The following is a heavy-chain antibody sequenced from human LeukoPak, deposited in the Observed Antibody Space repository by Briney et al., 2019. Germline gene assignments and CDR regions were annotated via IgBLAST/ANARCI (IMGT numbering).Heavy chain of an antibody. Sequence: GGPLRLSGAASEFTVSSNYMTWVRKAPGKGLEWFSTILGSGIPNYADPSKARFTTHRDSSKKTLYLQMSSLRAEDTAVYYCARTFGGNGETGVDYWGQGTLVTVSS. CDR3: ARTFGGNGETGVDY. J-gene: IGHJ4*02. V-gene: IGHV3-53*01. D-gene: IGHD4-23*01. CDR1: EFTVSSNY. CDR2: ILGSGIP.